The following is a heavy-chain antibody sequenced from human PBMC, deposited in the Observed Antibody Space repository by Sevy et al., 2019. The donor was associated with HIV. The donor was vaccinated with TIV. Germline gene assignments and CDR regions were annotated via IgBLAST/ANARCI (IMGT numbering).Heavy chain of an antibody. D-gene: IGHD6-13*01. V-gene: IGHV4-39*01. CDR3: ARSPPWGSTWYYFDS. CDR1: GGSISNKNYY. CDR2: VYYSGST. Sequence: SETLSLTCTVSGGSISNKNYYWCWIRQPPGKELEWIGSVYYSGSTYYNPSLNSRITISVDTSKNQFSLKLTSVTAAATAVYYCARSPPWGSTWYYFDSWGQGTLVTVSS. J-gene: IGHJ4*02.